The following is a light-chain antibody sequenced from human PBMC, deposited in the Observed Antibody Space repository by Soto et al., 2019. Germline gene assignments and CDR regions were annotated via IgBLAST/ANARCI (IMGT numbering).Light chain of an antibody. CDR2: EVN. Sequence: QSALTQPASVSGSPGQSITISCTGASSDVGDYNYVSWYQHHPGKAPKLLIYEVNNRPSGVSDRFSGSKSGNVASLTISWLQAEDEADYYCSSYTSSSTYVFGTWTKLTVL. V-gene: IGLV2-14*01. J-gene: IGLJ1*01. CDR1: SSDVGDYNY. CDR3: SSYTSSSTYV.